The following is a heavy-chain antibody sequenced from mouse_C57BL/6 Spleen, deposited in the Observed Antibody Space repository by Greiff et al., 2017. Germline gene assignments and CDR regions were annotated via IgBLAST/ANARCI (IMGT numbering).Heavy chain of an antibody. Sequence: VQLQQSGPELVKPGASVKISCKASGYSFTGYYMNWVKQSPEKSLEWIGEINPSTGGTTYNQKFKAKATLTVDKSSSTAYMQLKSLTSEDSAVYYCALIYYYGSSYDRYFDYWGQGTTLTVSS. J-gene: IGHJ2*01. CDR2: INPSTGGT. V-gene: IGHV1-42*01. CDR1: GYSFTGYY. D-gene: IGHD1-1*01. CDR3: ALIYYYGSSYDRYFDY.